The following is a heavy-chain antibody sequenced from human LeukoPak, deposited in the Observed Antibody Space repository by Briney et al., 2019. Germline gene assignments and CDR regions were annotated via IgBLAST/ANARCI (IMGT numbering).Heavy chain of an antibody. CDR3: ARQPYDILTGYYTEPLDY. J-gene: IGHJ4*02. Sequence: SETLSLTCTVSGGSISSSSYYWGWIRQPPGKGLEWIGSIYYSGSTYYNPSLKSRVTISVDTSKNQFSLKLSSETAADTAVYYCARQPYDILTGYYTEPLDYWGQGTLVTVSS. V-gene: IGHV4-39*07. D-gene: IGHD3-9*01. CDR2: IYYSGST. CDR1: GGSISSSSYY.